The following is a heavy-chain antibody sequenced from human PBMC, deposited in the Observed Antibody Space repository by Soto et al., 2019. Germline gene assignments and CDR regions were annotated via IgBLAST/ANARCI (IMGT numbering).Heavy chain of an antibody. CDR2: IIPIFGTA. Sequence: SVKVSCKASGGTFSSYAISWVRQAPGQGLAWMGGIIPIFGTANYAQKFQGRVTITADESTSTAYMELSSLRSEDTAVYYCARDNDYGDYRTFDYWGQGTRGTVAS. D-gene: IGHD4-17*01. V-gene: IGHV1-69*13. J-gene: IGHJ4*02. CDR1: GGTFSSYA. CDR3: ARDNDYGDYRTFDY.